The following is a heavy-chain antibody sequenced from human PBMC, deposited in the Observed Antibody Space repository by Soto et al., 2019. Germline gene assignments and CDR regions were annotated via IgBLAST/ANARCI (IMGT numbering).Heavy chain of an antibody. Sequence: PSETLSLTCNVSGGSISKFYWAWIRKTAGNGLEWMGRVYATGTTDYNPSLRSRVAMSVDIPKKTFSLRLRSGTGADSGVYYCVRDGSKSLRDWFDPWGQGILVTVSS. J-gene: IGHJ5*02. V-gene: IGHV4-4*07. CDR3: VRDGSKSLRDWFDP. CDR1: GGSISKFY. CDR2: VYATGTT.